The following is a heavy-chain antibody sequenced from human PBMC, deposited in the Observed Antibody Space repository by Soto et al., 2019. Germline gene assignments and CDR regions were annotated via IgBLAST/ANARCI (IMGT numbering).Heavy chain of an antibody. Sequence: QVQLQQSGPGLVKPSQTLSLTCAISGDTVSSNSAAWGWIRQSPSRGLEWLGRTYYKSKWYNDYAVSVKSRITINPDTSKSQFALQLDSVTAEDTAVYYCARQNSGLDVGGQGTTVTVSS. J-gene: IGHJ6*02. V-gene: IGHV6-1*01. CDR2: TYYKSKWYN. CDR1: GDTVSSNSAA. CDR3: ARQNSGLDV.